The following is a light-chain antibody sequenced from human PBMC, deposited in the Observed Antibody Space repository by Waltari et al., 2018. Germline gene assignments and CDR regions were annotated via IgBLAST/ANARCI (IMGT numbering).Light chain of an antibody. V-gene: IGKV2-28*01. Sequence: VLTNSALSLPVTPGAASCISCRSRQRLLYSNGYKYLHWYLQKPGQSPQLLIDLGSKRAAGVPERCGGGGSGTDFTLKISRVEADDVGVYYCKQGIQTPLTFGQGTKVEIK. CDR2: LGS. CDR3: KQGIQTPLT. CDR1: QRLLYSNGYKY. J-gene: IGKJ1*01.